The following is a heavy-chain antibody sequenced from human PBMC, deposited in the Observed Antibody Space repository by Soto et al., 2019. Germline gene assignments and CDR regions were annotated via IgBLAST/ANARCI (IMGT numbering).Heavy chain of an antibody. V-gene: IGHV4-30-4*01. Sequence: QVQLQESGPGLVKPSQTLSLTCTVSRGSISSGDYYRSWMRQAPGKGLEWYGDIYYSGSTYHNPSLKIRVTISVDRSKNQFSLKLSSVPAADTAVYYCAREGMLTTPWGQGTLVTVSS. CDR2: IYYSGST. J-gene: IGHJ5*02. CDR3: AREGMLTTP. D-gene: IGHD4-17*01. CDR1: RGSISSGDYY.